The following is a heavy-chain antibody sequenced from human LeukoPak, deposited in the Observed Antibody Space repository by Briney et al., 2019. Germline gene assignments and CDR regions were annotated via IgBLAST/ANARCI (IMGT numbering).Heavy chain of an antibody. CDR3: ARDVGGVGSH. V-gene: IGHV3-9*01. CDR2: IDEHGTTI. CDR1: GFTFDDYA. Sequence: PGGSLRLSCAASGFTFDDYAMHWVRQAPGKGLEWVSGIDEHGTTIDYADSVRDRFTISRDNAKNTLYLHMNSPRAEDTAMYYCARDVGGVGSHWGQGSLVTVSS. D-gene: IGHD3-10*01. J-gene: IGHJ4*02.